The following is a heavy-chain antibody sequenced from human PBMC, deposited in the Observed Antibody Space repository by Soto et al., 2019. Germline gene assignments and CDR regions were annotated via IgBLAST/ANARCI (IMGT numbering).Heavy chain of an antibody. V-gene: IGHV3-7*03. CDR2: IKQDGSET. Sequence: EVQLVESGGGLVQPGGSLRLSCAASGFTFSSYWMSWVRQAPGKGLEWVANIKQDGSETYYVDSVKGRFTISRDNAKNSLYLQMNSLRAGDTAVYYCARDSQSSSFQWHYYYYYGMDVWGQGTTVTVSS. CDR3: ARDSQSSSFQWHYYYYYGMDV. CDR1: GFTFSSYW. J-gene: IGHJ6*02. D-gene: IGHD6-19*01.